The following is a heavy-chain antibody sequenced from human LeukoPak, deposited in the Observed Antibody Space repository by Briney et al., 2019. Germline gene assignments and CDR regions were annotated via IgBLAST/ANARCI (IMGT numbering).Heavy chain of an antibody. J-gene: IGHJ5*02. V-gene: IGHV4-30-4*01. D-gene: IGHD6-13*01. CDR1: GGSISSGDYY. CDR2: IYYSGST. CDR3: ARKIAAAGSNWFDP. Sequence: SETLSLTCTVSGGSISSGDYYWSWIRQPPGKGLEWIGYIYYSGSTYYNPSLKSRVTISVGTSKNQFSLKLSSVTAADTAVYYCARKIAAAGSNWFDPWGQGTLVTVSS.